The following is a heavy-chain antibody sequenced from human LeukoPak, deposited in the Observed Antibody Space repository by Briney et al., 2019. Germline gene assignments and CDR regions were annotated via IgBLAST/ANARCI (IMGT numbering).Heavy chain of an antibody. J-gene: IGHJ6*03. D-gene: IGHD2-2*01. Sequence: ASVKVSCKASGYTFTSYDINWVRQATGQGLEWMGWMNPNSGNTGYAQKFQGRVTMTRNTSISTAYMELSSLRSEDTAVYYCARTYCSSTSCYYYYYMDVWGEGTTVTVSS. V-gene: IGHV1-8*01. CDR2: MNPNSGNT. CDR1: GYTFTSYD. CDR3: ARTYCSSTSCYYYYYMDV.